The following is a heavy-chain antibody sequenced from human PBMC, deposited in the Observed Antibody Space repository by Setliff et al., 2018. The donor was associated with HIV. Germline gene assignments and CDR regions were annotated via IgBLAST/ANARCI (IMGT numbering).Heavy chain of an antibody. V-gene: IGHV4-61*02. CDR1: GGSISSGTSY. D-gene: IGHD3-16*02. Sequence: SETLSLTCTVSGGSISSGTSYWSWIRQPAGKGLEWIGRIYTSGSTNYNPSLKSRVSISVDTSKNRFSLKLSPVTAADTAVYYCARETYDYVWGTYRYRPRHFDYWGQGTLVTVPQ. CDR2: IYTSGST. CDR3: ARETYDYVWGTYRYRPRHFDY. J-gene: IGHJ4*02.